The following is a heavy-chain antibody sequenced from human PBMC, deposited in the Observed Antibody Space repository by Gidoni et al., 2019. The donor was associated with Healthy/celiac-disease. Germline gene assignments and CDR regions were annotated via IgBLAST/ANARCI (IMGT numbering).Heavy chain of an antibody. J-gene: IGHJ5*02. CDR3: ARGAYCSGGSCYSGWFDP. CDR2: INPNSGGT. CDR1: GYTFTGYY. V-gene: IGHV1-2*02. Sequence: QVQLVQSGAEGKKPGASVKVSCKASGYTFTGYYMHWVRQAPGQGLEWMGWINPNSGGTNYAQKFQGRVTMTRDTSISTAYMELGRLRSDDTAVYYCARGAYCSGGSCYSGWFDPWGQGTLVTVSS. D-gene: IGHD2-15*01.